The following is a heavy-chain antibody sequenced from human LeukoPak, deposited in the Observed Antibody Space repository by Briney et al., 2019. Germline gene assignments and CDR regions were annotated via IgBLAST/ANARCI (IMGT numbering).Heavy chain of an antibody. CDR1: GYTFTSYA. CDR2: INAGNGNT. J-gene: IGHJ3*02. Sequence: AASVTVSCTASGYTFTSYAMHWVRQAPGQRLERMGWINAGNGNTKYSQKFQGRVTITRDTSASTAYMEQSSLRSEDTAVYYCARDHYGSGSYYGDAFDIWGQGTMVTVSS. CDR3: ARDHYGSGSYYGDAFDI. D-gene: IGHD3-10*01. V-gene: IGHV1-3*01.